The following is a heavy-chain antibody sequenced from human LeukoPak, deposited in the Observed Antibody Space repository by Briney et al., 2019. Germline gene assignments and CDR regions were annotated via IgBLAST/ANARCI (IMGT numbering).Heavy chain of an antibody. CDR2: IYSGGST. CDR3: TTDYPYP. J-gene: IGHJ4*02. Sequence: GGSLRLSCAASGFTVSSNYMSWVRQAPGKGLEWVSVIYSGGSTYYADSVKGRFTISRDNSKNTLYLQMNSLKTEDTAAYYCTTDYPYPWGQGTLVTVSS. V-gene: IGHV3-66*01. D-gene: IGHD3-16*02. CDR1: GFTVSSNY.